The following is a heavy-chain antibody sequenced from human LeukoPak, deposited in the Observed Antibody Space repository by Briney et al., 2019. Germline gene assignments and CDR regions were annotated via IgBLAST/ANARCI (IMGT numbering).Heavy chain of an antibody. Sequence: SQTLSLTCAISGDSVSSNSAAWNWIRQSPSRGLEWLGRTYYRSKWYNDYAVSVKSRITINPDTSKNQFSLQLNSVTPEDTAVYYCARARIAVAGSRYYYYYGMDVWGQGTTVTVSS. CDR1: GDSVSSNSAA. V-gene: IGHV6-1*01. D-gene: IGHD6-19*01. CDR3: ARARIAVAGSRYYYYYGMDV. J-gene: IGHJ6*02. CDR2: TYYRSKWYN.